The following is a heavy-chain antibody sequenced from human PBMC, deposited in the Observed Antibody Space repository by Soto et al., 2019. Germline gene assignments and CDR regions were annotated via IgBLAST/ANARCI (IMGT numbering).Heavy chain of an antibody. Sequence: SETLSLTCAVSGGSISSGGYSWSWIRQPPGKGLEWIGYIYHSGSTYYNPSLKSRVTISVDRSKNQFSLKLSSVTAADTAVYYCARGTQALYHWGQGTLVTVSS. V-gene: IGHV4-30-2*01. CDR3: ARGTQALYH. CDR1: GGSISSGGYS. D-gene: IGHD2-2*01. CDR2: IYHSGST. J-gene: IGHJ5*02.